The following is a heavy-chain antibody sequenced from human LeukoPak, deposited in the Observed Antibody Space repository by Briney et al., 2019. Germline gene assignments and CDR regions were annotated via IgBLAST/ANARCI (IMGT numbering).Heavy chain of an antibody. CDR1: GSSFSTYG. CDR3: AGDTPPGGDYYFDY. Sequence: SGRSLRLSRAASGSSFSTYGMHCVRQAPGKGLEWVALIWNAGTNTYYADSVKGRFTISRDNSKNTLYLQMNSLRAEDTAVYYCAGDTPPGGDYYFDYWGQGTLVILSS. J-gene: IGHJ4*02. CDR2: IWNAGTNT. D-gene: IGHD3-16*01. V-gene: IGHV3-33*01.